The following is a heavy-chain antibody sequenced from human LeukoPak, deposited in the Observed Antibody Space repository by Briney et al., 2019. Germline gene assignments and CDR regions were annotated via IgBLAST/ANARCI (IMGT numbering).Heavy chain of an antibody. CDR3: ATHAIRTYYYGSGSYYNQYNWFDP. D-gene: IGHD3-10*01. CDR1: GFTFSSYA. J-gene: IGHJ5*02. V-gene: IGHV3-23*01. Sequence: GGSLRLSCAASGFTFSSYAMSWVRQAPGKGLEWVSAISGSGGSTYYADSVKGRFTISRDNSKNTLYLQMNSLRAEDTAVYYCATHAIRTYYYGSGSYYNQYNWFDPWSQGTLVTVSS. CDR2: ISGSGGST.